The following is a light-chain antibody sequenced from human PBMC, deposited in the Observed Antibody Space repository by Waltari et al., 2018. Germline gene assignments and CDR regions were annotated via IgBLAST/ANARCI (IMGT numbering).Light chain of an antibody. CDR3: CSYTGTTTPRL. CDR1: SSDVGSYNL. V-gene: IGLV2-23*01. Sequence: QSALTQPASVSGSPGQSITISCTGTSSDVGSYNLVSWYQQHPGKAPKVIIYEGNKRPSGVADRFSGSKSGTTVSLTIAGLQAEDEADYYCCSYTGTTTPRLFGGGTKLTVL. CDR2: EGN. J-gene: IGLJ3*02.